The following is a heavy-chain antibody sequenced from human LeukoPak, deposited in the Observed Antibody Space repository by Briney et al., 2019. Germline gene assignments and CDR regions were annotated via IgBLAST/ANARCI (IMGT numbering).Heavy chain of an antibody. J-gene: IGHJ4*02. Sequence: GGSLRLSCAVSGFTFRDFYMSWIRQAPGKGLEWVSYIGNSTDIKYADSVKGRFTISRDNAKNSLFLQMNSLRAEDTAVYYCARGGATSDYWGQGTLVTVSS. CDR1: GFTFRDFY. CDR3: ARGGATSDY. D-gene: IGHD1-26*01. V-gene: IGHV3-11*05. CDR2: IGNSTDI.